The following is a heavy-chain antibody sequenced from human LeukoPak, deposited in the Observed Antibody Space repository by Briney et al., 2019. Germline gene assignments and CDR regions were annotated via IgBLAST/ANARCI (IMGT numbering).Heavy chain of an antibody. CDR2: INHSGST. CDR1: GGSISSYY. Sequence: SETLSLTCTVSGGSISSYYWSWIRQPPGKGLEWIGEINHSGSTNYNPSLKSRVTISVDTSKNQFSLKLSSVTAADTAVYYCARISYRGTAWGQGTLVTVSS. CDR3: ARISYRGTA. J-gene: IGHJ4*02. V-gene: IGHV4-34*01. D-gene: IGHD1-26*01.